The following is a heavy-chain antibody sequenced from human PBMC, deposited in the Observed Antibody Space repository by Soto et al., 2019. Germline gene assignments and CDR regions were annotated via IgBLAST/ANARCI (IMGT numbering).Heavy chain of an antibody. D-gene: IGHD6-13*01. CDR1: GYSMTSGFY. Sequence: SETLSLTCDVSGYSMTSGFYWGWIRQTPGRGLEWIGSVYHSGATYYNPSLQSRVSISVDTSKSQFSLKLISATAADTGTYYCARERSFARPAGWFEPWGQGTQVTVSS. V-gene: IGHV4-38-2*02. CDR3: ARERSFARPAGWFEP. J-gene: IGHJ5*02. CDR2: VYHSGAT.